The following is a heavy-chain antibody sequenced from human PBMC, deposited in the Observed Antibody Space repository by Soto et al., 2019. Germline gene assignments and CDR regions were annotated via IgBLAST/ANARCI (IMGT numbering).Heavy chain of an antibody. Sequence: GGSLRLSCTASGFTFGDYAMSWVRQAPGKGLEWVGFIRSKAYGGTTEYAASVKGGFTISRDDSKSIAYLQMNSLKTEDTAVYYCTSGSYGYYWGQGTLVTVSS. V-gene: IGHV3-49*04. CDR2: IRSKAYGGTT. CDR1: GFTFGDYA. D-gene: IGHD1-26*01. J-gene: IGHJ4*02. CDR3: TSGSYGYY.